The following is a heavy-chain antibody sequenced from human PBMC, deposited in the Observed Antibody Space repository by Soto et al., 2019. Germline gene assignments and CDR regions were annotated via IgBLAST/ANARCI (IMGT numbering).Heavy chain of an antibody. CDR1: GFTFSSYG. CDR2: ISYDGSNK. J-gene: IGHJ5*02. CDR3: AKDLERWQQLDNWFDP. Sequence: QVQLVESGGGVVQPGRSLRLFCAASGFTFSSYGMHWVRQAPGKGLEWVAVISYDGSNKYYADSVKGRFTISRDNSKNTLYLQMNSLRAEDTAVYYCAKDLERWQQLDNWFDPWGQGTLVTVSS. D-gene: IGHD6-13*01. V-gene: IGHV3-30*18.